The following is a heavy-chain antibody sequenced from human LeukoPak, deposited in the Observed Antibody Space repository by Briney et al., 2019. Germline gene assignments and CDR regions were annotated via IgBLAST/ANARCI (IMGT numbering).Heavy chain of an antibody. J-gene: IGHJ4*02. V-gene: IGHV1-46*01. CDR3: ARGDYGDYAVPFDY. Sequence: ASLKDSCKASGYTFTSYYMHSVRPAPGQGLEWMGLINPSVGSTSTAQKIQSRVTMSRDTSTSTVYMELSSLRSEDTAVYYCARGDYGDYAVPFDYWGQGTLVTVSS. D-gene: IGHD4-17*01. CDR2: INPSVGST. CDR1: GYTFTSYY.